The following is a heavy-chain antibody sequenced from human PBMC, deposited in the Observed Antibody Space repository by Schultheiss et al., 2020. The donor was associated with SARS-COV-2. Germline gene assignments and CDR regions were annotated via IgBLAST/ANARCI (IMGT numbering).Heavy chain of an antibody. J-gene: IGHJ6*02. Sequence: SVKVSCKASGGTFSSYAISWVRQAPGQGLEWMGGIIPIFGTANYAQKFQGRVTITRDTSASTAYMELSSLRSDDTAVYYCAKDRPPLITMIVVIVGGMDVWGQGTTVTVSS. CDR1: GGTFSSYA. D-gene: IGHD3-22*01. V-gene: IGHV1-69*05. CDR2: IIPIFGTA. CDR3: AKDRPPLITMIVVIVGGMDV.